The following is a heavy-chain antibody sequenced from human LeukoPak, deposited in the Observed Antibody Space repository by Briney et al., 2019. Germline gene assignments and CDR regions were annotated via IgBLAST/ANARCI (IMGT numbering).Heavy chain of an antibody. V-gene: IGHV4-34*01. CDR3: ASGSYRIFDY. D-gene: IGHD1-26*01. CDR2: INHSGST. CDR1: GGSFSGYY. J-gene: IGHJ4*02. Sequence: SETLSLTCAVYGGSFSGYYWCWIRQPPGKGLEWIGEINHSGSTNYNPSLKSRVTISVDTSKNQFSLKLSSVTAADTAVYYCASGSYRIFDYWGQGTLVTVSS.